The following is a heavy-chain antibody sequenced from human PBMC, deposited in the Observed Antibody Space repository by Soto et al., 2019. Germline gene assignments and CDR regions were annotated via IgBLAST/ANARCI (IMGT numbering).Heavy chain of an antibody. D-gene: IGHD6-13*01. Sequence: SETLSLTCTVSGGSISSYYWSWIRQPAGKGLEWIGRIYTSGSTNYNPSLKSRVTMSVDTSKNQFSLKLSSVTAADTAVYYCVGDRGSSWPPYYGMDVWGQGTTVTVSS. V-gene: IGHV4-4*07. CDR3: VGDRGSSWPPYYGMDV. CDR1: GGSISSYY. CDR2: IYTSGST. J-gene: IGHJ6*02.